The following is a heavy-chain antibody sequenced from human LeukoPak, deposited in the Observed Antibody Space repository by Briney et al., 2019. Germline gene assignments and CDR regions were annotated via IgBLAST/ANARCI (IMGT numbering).Heavy chain of an antibody. D-gene: IGHD3-10*01. V-gene: IGHV2-5*02. CDR1: GFSLNTLGAG. J-gene: IGHJ5*02. CDR3: AHTHYYGSGLDH. Sequence: SGPTLVKPTQTLTLTCTFSGFSLNTLGAGVAWIRQPPGKALEWLALIFWDDDKRYSPSPKSRLTLTKDTSKSQVVLTMTHMDPVDTGTYYCAHTHYYGSGLDHWGQGTLVTVSS. CDR2: IFWDDDK.